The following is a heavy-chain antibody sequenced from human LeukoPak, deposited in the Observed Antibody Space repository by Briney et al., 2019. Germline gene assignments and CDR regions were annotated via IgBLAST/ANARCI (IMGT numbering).Heavy chain of an antibody. CDR3: ARTEQVDYYMDV. CDR1: GYSISSGYY. J-gene: IGHJ6*03. V-gene: IGHV4-38-2*01. Sequence: SETLSLTCAVSGYSISSGYYWGWIRQPPGKGLEWIGSIYHSGSTSYNPSLKSRVTISVDTSKNQFSLKLSSVTAADTAVYYCARTEQVDYYMDVWRKGTTVTVSS. D-gene: IGHD1-14*01. CDR2: IYHSGST.